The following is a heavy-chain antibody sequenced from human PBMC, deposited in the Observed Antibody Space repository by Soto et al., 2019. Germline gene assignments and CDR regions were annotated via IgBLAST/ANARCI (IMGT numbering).Heavy chain of an antibody. CDR1: GGSIRGYY. J-gene: IGHJ4*02. CDR3: AREGSYSAYNFAHGIQLWSFDF. CDR2: IFLIGCT. Sequence: SETLSVPSAVYGGSIRGYYWRWIRQPPGKRLEWIWVIFLIGCTNYNPSLKSRVAMSVDTSKNHFSLNLSSVTAADMAVYYCAREGSYSAYNFAHGIQLWSFDFWGQGALVTVS. D-gene: IGHD5-12*01. V-gene: IGHV4-34*10.